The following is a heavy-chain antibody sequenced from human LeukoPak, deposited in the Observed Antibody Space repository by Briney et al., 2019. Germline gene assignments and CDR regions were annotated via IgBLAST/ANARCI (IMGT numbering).Heavy chain of an antibody. D-gene: IGHD1-26*01. CDR3: AKVGWLNSGSYYFDY. V-gene: IGHV3-7*03. Sequence: PGGSLRLSCTASGFIFNDFWMSWVRQAPGEGLEWVANIRQDGGAKNYVDSVKGRFTISRDNAKNSLYLQMNSLRAEDTALYYCAKVGWLNSGSYYFDYWGQGTLVTVSS. J-gene: IGHJ4*02. CDR2: IRQDGGAK. CDR1: GFIFNDFW.